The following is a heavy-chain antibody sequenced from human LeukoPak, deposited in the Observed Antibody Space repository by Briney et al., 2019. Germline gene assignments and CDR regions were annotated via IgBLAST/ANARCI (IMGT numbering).Heavy chain of an antibody. Sequence: SETLSLTCTVSGGSISSGSYYWSWIRQPAGKGLEWIGRIYTSGSTNYNPPLKSRVTISVDTSKNQFSLKLSSVTAADTAVYYCASSAESVPAIFGVSGPYGMDVWGQGTTVIVSS. CDR1: GGSISSGSYY. CDR3: ASSAESVPAIFGVSGPYGMDV. D-gene: IGHD3-3*01. V-gene: IGHV4-61*02. CDR2: IYTSGST. J-gene: IGHJ6*02.